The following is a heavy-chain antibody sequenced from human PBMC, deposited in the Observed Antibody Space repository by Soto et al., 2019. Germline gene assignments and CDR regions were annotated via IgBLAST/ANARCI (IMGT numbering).Heavy chain of an antibody. V-gene: IGHV5-51*01. CDR1: GCSFTNYW. CDR3: ATSYYSDSRGYYDF. J-gene: IGHJ4*02. D-gene: IGHD3-22*01. Sequence: GESLKISCKGSGCSFTNYWIGWVRQMPGKGLEWMGIIYPADSDTRYNPSFQGQVTISADKSISTAYLQWSSLKASDTAMYCCATSYYSDSRGYYDFWGQGTQVTVSS. CDR2: IYPADSDT.